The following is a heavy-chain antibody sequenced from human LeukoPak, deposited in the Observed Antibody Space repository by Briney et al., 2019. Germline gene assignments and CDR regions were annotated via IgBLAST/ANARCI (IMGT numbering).Heavy chain of an antibody. CDR2: IYYSGST. J-gene: IGHJ5*02. Sequence: PSETLSLTCTVSGGSISSGDYFWSWIRQPPGKGLERIGYIYYSGSTYYNPSLKSRVTISVDTSKNQFSLKLSSVTAADTAVYYCARDKHDYGGNHNWFDPWGQGTLVTVSS. CDR3: ARDKHDYGGNHNWFDP. V-gene: IGHV4-30-4*01. CDR1: GGSISSGDYF. D-gene: IGHD4-23*01.